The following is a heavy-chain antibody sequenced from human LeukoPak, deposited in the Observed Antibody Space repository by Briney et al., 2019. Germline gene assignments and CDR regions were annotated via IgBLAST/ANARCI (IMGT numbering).Heavy chain of an antibody. CDR1: GGTFSSYA. V-gene: IGHV1-69*04. J-gene: IGHJ4*02. CDR3: ASGDYYDSSGYPPDY. CDR2: IIPILGIA. D-gene: IGHD3-22*01. Sequence: SVKVSCKASGGTFSSYAISWVRQAPGQGLEWMGRIIPILGIANYAQKFQGRVTITADKSTSTAYMELSSLRSEDTAVYYCASGDYYDSSGYPPDYWGQGTLVTVSS.